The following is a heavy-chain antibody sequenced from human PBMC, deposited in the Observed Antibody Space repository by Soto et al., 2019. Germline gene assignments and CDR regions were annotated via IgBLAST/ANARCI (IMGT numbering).Heavy chain of an antibody. V-gene: IGHV3-15*07. CDR1: GFTFSNAW. J-gene: IGHJ6*02. Sequence: GGSLRLSCAASGFTFSNAWMNWVRQAPGKGLEWVGRIKSKTDGGTTDYAAPVKGRFTISRDDSKNTLYLQMNSLKTEDTAVYYCTTDGVGYYDFGSGPMGYYYYGMDGWGQGNTVTVSS. CDR3: TTDGVGYYDFGSGPMGYYYYGMDG. CDR2: IKSKTDGGTT. D-gene: IGHD3-3*01.